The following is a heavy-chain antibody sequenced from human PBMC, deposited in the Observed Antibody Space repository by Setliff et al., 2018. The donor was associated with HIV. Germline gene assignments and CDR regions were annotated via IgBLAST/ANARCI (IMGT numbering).Heavy chain of an antibody. D-gene: IGHD3-16*01. J-gene: IGHJ5*02. CDR1: GFTFSFYS. V-gene: IGHV3-7*03. CDR2: INQDGSEM. CDR3: AKDYTPTFWEYNWFDV. Sequence: PGGSLRLSCAASGFTFSFYSMTWVRQSPGKGLGWVANINQDGSEMSYVRSVKGRFTISRDNSRDTLYLEMNNLRAEDTALYYCAKDYTPTFWEYNWFDVWGQGTQVTVSS.